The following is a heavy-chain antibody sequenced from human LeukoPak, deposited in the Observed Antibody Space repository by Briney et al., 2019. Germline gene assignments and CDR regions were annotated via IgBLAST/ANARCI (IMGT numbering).Heavy chain of an antibody. CDR2: IYYSGST. J-gene: IGHJ4*02. V-gene: IGHV4-31*03. CDR3: ARDASNAGGFDY. CDR1: GGAISSGGYY. Sequence: SQTLSLTCTVAGGAISSGGYYWNWIRQHPGKGLEWIGYIYYSGSTYYNPSLKSRVTISVDTSKNQFSLKLSSVTAADTAVYYCARDASNAGGFDYWGQGTLVTVSS. D-gene: IGHD2-2*01.